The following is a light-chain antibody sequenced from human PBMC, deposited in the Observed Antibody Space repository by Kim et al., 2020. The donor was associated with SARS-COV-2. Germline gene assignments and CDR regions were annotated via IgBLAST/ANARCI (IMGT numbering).Light chain of an antibody. CDR1: SIGRKS. J-gene: IGLJ2*01. Sequence: QTAKTYCGRNSIGRKSVHWYQQKSGQPPVLVIYYDSDRPSGIPGRFSGSNAGNTATLTISRVEAGDEADYYCQVWDSSSDHRVVFGGGTQLTVL. CDR3: QVWDSSSDHRVV. V-gene: IGLV3-21*04. CDR2: YDS.